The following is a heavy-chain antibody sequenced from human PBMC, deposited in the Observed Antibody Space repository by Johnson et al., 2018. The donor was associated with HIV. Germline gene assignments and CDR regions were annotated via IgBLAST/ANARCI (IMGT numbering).Heavy chain of an antibody. J-gene: IGHJ3*02. CDR3: TTAELGWTGLGAFDI. V-gene: IGHV3-15*01. D-gene: IGHD3/OR15-3a*01. Sequence: EQLVESGGGLVQPGGSLRLSCAASGFTFSNAWMSWVRQAPGKGLEWVGRIKSKTDGGTTDYAAPVKGRFTISRDDSKNTLYLQMNSLKTEDPAVYYCTTAELGWTGLGAFDIWGQGTMVTVSS. CDR2: IKSKTDGGTT. CDR1: GFTFSNAW.